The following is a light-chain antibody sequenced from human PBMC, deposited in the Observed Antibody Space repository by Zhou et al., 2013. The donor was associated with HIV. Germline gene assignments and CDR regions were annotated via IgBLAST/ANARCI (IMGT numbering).Light chain of an antibody. J-gene: IGKJ1*01. Sequence: DIQLTQSPSFLSASVGDRVTITCRASQGISSYLAWYQQKPGKAPKLLIYAASSLQSGVPSRFSGSGSGTDFTLTISSLQPDDFATYYCQQYNNYWTFGQGTKVEIK. CDR1: QGISSY. CDR3: QQYNNYWT. V-gene: IGKV1-9*01. CDR2: AAS.